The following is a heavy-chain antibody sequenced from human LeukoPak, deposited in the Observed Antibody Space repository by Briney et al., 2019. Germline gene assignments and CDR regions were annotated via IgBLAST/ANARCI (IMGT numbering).Heavy chain of an antibody. CDR1: GGSIRSY. CDR3: ARERLAVVRGVIPKEAWGWFDP. CDR2: IYGSGST. D-gene: IGHD3-10*01. Sequence: SETLSLTCTVSGGSIRSYWSWIRQPAGKGLEWIGRIYGSGSTDYNPSLKSRVTMSIDTSKNQFSLNLISVTAADTAVYYCARERLAVVRGVIPKEAWGWFDPWGRGTLVTVSS. J-gene: IGHJ5*02. V-gene: IGHV4-4*07.